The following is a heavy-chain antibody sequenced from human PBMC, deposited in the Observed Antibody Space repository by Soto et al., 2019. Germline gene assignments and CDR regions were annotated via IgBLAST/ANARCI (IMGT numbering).Heavy chain of an antibody. J-gene: IGHJ4*02. D-gene: IGHD3-10*01. CDR2: ISGSGSST. CDR1: GFPFSSYT. CDR3: AKAWGVDY. Sequence: PGGSLRLSCAAAGFPFSSYTMSWVRQAPGKGLEWVSTISGSGSSTYSADSVKGRFTISRDNSKNTLYLQMNSLRVEDTAIYYCAKAWGVDYWGQGTLVTVS. V-gene: IGHV3-23*01.